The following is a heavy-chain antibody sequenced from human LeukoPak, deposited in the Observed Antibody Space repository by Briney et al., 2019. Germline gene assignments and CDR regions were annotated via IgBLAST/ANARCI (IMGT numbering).Heavy chain of an antibody. CDR1: GYTFTSYG. V-gene: IGHV1-18*01. CDR3: ARDDDYGPAFDI. D-gene: IGHD4-17*01. J-gene: IGHJ3*02. Sequence: ASVRVSCKASGYTFTSYGISWVRQAPGQGLEWMGWISAYNGNTNYAQKLQGRVTMTTDTSTSTAYMELRSLRSDDTAVYYYARDDDYGPAFDIWGQGTMVTVSS. CDR2: ISAYNGNT.